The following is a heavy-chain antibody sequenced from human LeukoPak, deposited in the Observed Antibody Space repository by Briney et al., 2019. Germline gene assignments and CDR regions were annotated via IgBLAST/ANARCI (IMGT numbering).Heavy chain of an antibody. CDR3: ARAGTAMVRYYYYYYMDV. V-gene: IGHV1-69*13. Sequence: ASVKVSCKASGGTFSSYAISWVRQAPGQGLEWMGGIIPIFGTANYAQKFQGRVTITADESTRTAYMELSSLRSEDTAVYYCARAGTAMVRYYYYYYMDVWGKGTTVTVSS. CDR1: GGTFSSYA. D-gene: IGHD5-18*01. CDR2: IIPIFGTA. J-gene: IGHJ6*03.